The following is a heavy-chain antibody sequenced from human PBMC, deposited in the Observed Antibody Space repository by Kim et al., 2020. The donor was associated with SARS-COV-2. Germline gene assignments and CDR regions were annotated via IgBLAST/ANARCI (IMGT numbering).Heavy chain of an antibody. CDR3: ANGYYYYYGMDV. Sequence: SETLSLTCTVSGGSISSSSYYWGWIRQPPGKGLEWIGSIYYSGSTYYNPSLKSRVTISVDTSKNQFSLKLSSVTAADTAVYYCANGYYYYYGMDVWGQGTTVTVSS. V-gene: IGHV4-39*01. CDR1: GGSISSSSYY. CDR2: IYYSGST. J-gene: IGHJ6*02.